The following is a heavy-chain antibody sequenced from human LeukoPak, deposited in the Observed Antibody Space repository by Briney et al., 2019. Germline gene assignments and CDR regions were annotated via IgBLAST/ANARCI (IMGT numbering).Heavy chain of an antibody. J-gene: IGHJ4*02. V-gene: IGHV4-34*01. CDR1: GGSFSGYY. Sequence: KPSETLSLTCAVYGGSFSGYYWSWIRQPPGKGLEWIGEINHSGSTNYNPSLKSRVTISVDTSKNQFSLKLSSVTAADTAVYYCARRNKRLGALWGQGTLVTVSS. CDR3: ARRNKRLGAL. D-gene: IGHD3-3*01. CDR2: INHSGST.